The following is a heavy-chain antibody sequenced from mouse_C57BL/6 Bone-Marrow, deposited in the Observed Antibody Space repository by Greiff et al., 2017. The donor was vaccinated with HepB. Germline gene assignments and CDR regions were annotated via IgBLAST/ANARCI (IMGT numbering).Heavy chain of an antibody. J-gene: IGHJ3*01. V-gene: IGHV5-9-1*02. Sequence: DVMLVESGEGLVKPGGSLKLSCAASGFTFSSYAMSWVRQTPEKRLEWVAYISSGGDYIYYADTVKGRFTISRDNARNTLYLQMSSLKSEDTAMYYCTREGHGFAYWGQGTRVTVSA. D-gene: IGHD3-3*01. CDR2: ISSGGDYI. CDR3: TREGHGFAY. CDR1: GFTFSSYA.